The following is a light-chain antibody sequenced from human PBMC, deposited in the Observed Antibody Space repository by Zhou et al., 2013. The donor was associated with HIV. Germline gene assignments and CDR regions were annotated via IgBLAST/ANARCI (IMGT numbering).Light chain of an antibody. CDR3: QQFHNWPIT. V-gene: IGKV3-15*01. CDR2: GAS. J-gene: IGKJ5*01. Sequence: EIVMTQSPATLSVSPGERATLSCRASQSVSSNLAWYQQKPGQAPRLLIYGASTRATGFPARFSGSGSGTEFTLTISSLQSEDFALYYCQQFHNWPITFGQGTRLEIK. CDR1: QSVSSN.